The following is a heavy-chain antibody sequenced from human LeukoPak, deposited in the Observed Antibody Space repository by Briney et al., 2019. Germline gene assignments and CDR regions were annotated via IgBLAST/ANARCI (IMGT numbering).Heavy chain of an antibody. J-gene: IGHJ4*02. Sequence: ASVKVSCKASGGTFSSYAISWVRQAPGQGLEWMGGIIPIFGTANYAQKFQGRVTITADESTSTAYMELSSLRSEDTAVYYCASPIDYGDYFSPPGYWGQGTLVTVSS. V-gene: IGHV1-69*13. D-gene: IGHD4-17*01. CDR1: GGTFSSYA. CDR2: IIPIFGTA. CDR3: ASPIDYGDYFSPPGY.